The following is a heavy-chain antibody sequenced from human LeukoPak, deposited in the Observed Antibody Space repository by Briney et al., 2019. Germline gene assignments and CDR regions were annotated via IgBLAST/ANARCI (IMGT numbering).Heavy chain of an antibody. D-gene: IGHD5-12*01. Sequence: GASVKVSCKASGYTFSTYGITWVRQARGQGLEWMGWISGHQGNTKYAQNFQGRVTMTIDTSTSTAYMDLRSLRSDDTAIYFCARSDLATITVWPFEYWGQGTLVAVSS. V-gene: IGHV1-18*01. J-gene: IGHJ4*02. CDR3: ARSDLATITVWPFEY. CDR2: ISGHQGNT. CDR1: GYTFSTYG.